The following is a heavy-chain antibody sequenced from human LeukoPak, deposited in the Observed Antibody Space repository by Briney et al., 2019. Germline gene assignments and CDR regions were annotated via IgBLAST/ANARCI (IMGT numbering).Heavy chain of an antibody. CDR3: ATLRPGGDAFDI. V-gene: IGHV1-24*01. CDR2: FDPEDGET. CDR1: GYTFTSYY. D-gene: IGHD3-10*01. Sequence: RVASVTVSCKASGYTFTSYYMHWVRQAPGKGLEWMGGFDPEDGETIYAQKFQGRVTMTEDTSTDTAYMELSSLRSEDTAVYYCATLRPGGDAFDIWGQGTMVTVSS. J-gene: IGHJ3*02.